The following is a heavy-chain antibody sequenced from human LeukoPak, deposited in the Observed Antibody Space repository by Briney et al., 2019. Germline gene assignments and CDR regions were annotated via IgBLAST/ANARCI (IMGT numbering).Heavy chain of an antibody. Sequence: SETLSLTCTVSGGSISSSSYYWGWIRQPPGKGLEWIGSIYYSGSTYYNPSLKSRVTISVDTSKNQFSLKLSSVTAADTAVYYCATAGAYYYDSSGYPNWGQGTLVTVSS. CDR1: GGSISSSSYY. J-gene: IGHJ4*02. D-gene: IGHD3-22*01. CDR3: ATAGAYYYDSSGYPN. V-gene: IGHV4-39*01. CDR2: IYYSGST.